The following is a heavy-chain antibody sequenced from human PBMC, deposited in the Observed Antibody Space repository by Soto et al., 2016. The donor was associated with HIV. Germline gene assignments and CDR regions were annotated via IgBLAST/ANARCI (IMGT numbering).Heavy chain of an antibody. V-gene: IGHV3-30*04. CDR2: ISYDGSNK. CDR1: GFTFSSYA. D-gene: IGHD3-10*01. Sequence: VQLVESGGGVVQPGRSLRLSCAASGFTFSSYAMHWVRQAPGKGLEWVAVISYDGSNKYYADSVKGRFTISRDNSKNTLYLQMNSLRAEDTAVYYCARPYYGSGSYYYYYYGMDVWGQGDHGQPSP. CDR3: ARPYYGSGSYYYYYYGMDV. J-gene: IGHJ6*02.